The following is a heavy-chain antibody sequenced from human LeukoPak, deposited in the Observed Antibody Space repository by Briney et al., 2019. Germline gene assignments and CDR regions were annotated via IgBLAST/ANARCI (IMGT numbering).Heavy chain of an antibody. CDR3: ARDSPSGSYDY. CDR2: IYYSGST. CDR1: GGSISSYY. V-gene: IGHV4-59*01. Sequence: SETLSLTCTVSGGSISSYYWSWIRQPPGKGLEWIGYIYYSGSTNYNPSLKSRVTISVDTSKNQFSLKLSSVTAADTAVYYCARDSPSGSYDYWRQGTLVTVSS. J-gene: IGHJ4*02. D-gene: IGHD1-26*01.